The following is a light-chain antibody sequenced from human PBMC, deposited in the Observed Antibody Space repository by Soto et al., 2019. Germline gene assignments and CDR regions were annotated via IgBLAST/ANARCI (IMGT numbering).Light chain of an antibody. Sequence: EIVLTQSPGTLALSPGEGATLSCRASQSVSKYLAWYQQKPGQAPRLLIYGASSRATGIPDSFSGSGSGTXXXXXXXXXXXXXFAVYYCQQYGGSPQTFGQXTKVEIK. J-gene: IGKJ1*01. CDR2: GAS. CDR1: QSVSKY. V-gene: IGKV3-20*01. CDR3: QQYGGSPQT.